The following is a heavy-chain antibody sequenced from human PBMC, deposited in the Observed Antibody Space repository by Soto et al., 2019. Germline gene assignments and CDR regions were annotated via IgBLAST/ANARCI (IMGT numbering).Heavy chain of an antibody. D-gene: IGHD6-13*01. CDR3: ASSHAGAHITAAVH. CDR1: DCALSSGGYS. V-gene: IGHV4-30-2*01. Sequence: SETLSLTCAVIDCALSSGGYSWSWIRQPPGKGLEWIGYIYHSGSTYYNPSLKSRVTISVDRSKNQFSLKLSSVTAADTAVYYCASSHAGAHITAAVHWGQGTLVTVSS. J-gene: IGHJ4*02. CDR2: IYHSGST.